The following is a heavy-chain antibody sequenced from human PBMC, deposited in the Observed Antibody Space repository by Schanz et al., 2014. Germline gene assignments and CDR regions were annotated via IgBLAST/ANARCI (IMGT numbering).Heavy chain of an antibody. V-gene: IGHV3-33*05. J-gene: IGHJ4*02. Sequence: QVQLVESGGGVVQPGGSLRLSCAASGFTFSTYGMHWVRQAPGKGLEWVAVISYDGSTKYYADSVKGRFTISRDNSKNTLYLQMNSLRAEDTAVYYCAKVAPAATYLDSWGLGTLVTVSS. CDR2: ISYDGSTK. D-gene: IGHD2-2*01. CDR3: AKVAPAATYLDS. CDR1: GFTFSTYG.